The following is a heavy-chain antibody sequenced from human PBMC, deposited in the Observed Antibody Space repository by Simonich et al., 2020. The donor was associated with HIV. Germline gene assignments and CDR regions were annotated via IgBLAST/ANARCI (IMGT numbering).Heavy chain of an antibody. CDR2: INHSGST. CDR3: ARGFYQRLYYFDY. CDR1: GGSFRGYY. J-gene: IGHJ4*02. V-gene: IGHV4-34*01. Sequence: QVQLQQWGAGLLKPSETLSLTCAVSGGSFRGYYWSWIRQPPGKGLGWIGEINHSGSTNYNPSLKSGVTISVDTSKNQFSLKLSSVTAADTAVYYCARGFYQRLYYFDYWGQGTLVTVSS. D-gene: IGHD2-2*01.